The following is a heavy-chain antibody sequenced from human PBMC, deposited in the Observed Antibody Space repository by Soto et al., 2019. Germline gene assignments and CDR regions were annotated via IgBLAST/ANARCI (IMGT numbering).Heavy chain of an antibody. CDR1: GFTFSSYG. D-gene: IGHD2-15*01. CDR2: IWYDGSNK. J-gene: IGHJ4*02. CDR3: AVCSGGSCYYFDY. Sequence: GGSLRLSCAASGFTFSSYGMHWVRQAPGKGLEWVAVIWYDGSNKYYADSVKGRFTISRDNSKNTLYLQMNSLRAEDTAVYYCAVCSGGSCYYFDYWGQGTLVTVSS. V-gene: IGHV3-33*01.